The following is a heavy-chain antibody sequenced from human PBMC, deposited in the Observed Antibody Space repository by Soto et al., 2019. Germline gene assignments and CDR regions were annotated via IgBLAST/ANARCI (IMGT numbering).Heavy chain of an antibody. CDR3: ARDYYDSSGYYCLDY. Sequence: AVKVSCKASGGTFSSYAISWVRQAPGQGLEWMGGIIPILGTANYAQKFQGRVTITADKSTSTAYMELSSLRSEDTAVYYCARDYYDSSGYYCLDYWGQGTLVTVSS. D-gene: IGHD3-22*01. CDR1: GGTFSSYA. J-gene: IGHJ4*02. V-gene: IGHV1-69*10. CDR2: IIPILGTA.